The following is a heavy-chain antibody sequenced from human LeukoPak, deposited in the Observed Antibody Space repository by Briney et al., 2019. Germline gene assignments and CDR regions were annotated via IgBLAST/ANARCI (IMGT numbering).Heavy chain of an antibody. CDR3: AKASSRFGVVITFDY. CDR2: ISGSGGST. Sequence: PGGSLRLSCAASGFTFSSYAMSWVRQAPGKGLEWVSAISGSGGSTYYADSVKGRFTISRDNSKNTLYLQMNSLRAEDTAVYYCAKASSRFGVVITFDYWGQGTLVTVSS. V-gene: IGHV3-23*01. J-gene: IGHJ4*02. CDR1: GFTFSSYA. D-gene: IGHD3-3*01.